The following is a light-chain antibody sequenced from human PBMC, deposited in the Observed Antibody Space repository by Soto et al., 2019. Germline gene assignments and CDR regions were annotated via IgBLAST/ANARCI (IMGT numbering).Light chain of an antibody. CDR2: TAS. Sequence: DIQMTQSPSSLSASVGDRVTITCRASQSISSYLNWYQQKPGKAPKLLIYTASSLQSGVPSRFSGSGSGTDFTITIISLQPEDFATYYCQQSYSSRPFGQGTKVEIK. V-gene: IGKV1-39*01. CDR1: QSISSY. J-gene: IGKJ1*01. CDR3: QQSYSSRP.